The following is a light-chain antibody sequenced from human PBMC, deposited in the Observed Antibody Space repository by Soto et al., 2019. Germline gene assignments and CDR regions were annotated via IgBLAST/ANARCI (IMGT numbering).Light chain of an antibody. CDR3: QQRSNWALT. Sequence: EIVLTQSPATLSLSPGERATLSCRATESLITYLAWYQQKPGQAPRLLIYDASTRATGIPARFSGSGSGTAFTLTISSLEPEDFAIYYCQQRSNWALTLGQGTKVEIK. CDR1: ESLITY. CDR2: DAS. J-gene: IGKJ1*01. V-gene: IGKV3-11*01.